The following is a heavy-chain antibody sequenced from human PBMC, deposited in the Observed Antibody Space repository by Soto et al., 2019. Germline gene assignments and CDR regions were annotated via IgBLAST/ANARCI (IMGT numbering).Heavy chain of an antibody. D-gene: IGHD6-6*01. CDR3: ARYRLIAARRGSWFDP. J-gene: IGHJ5*02. CDR1: GYAFTGYY. Sequence: GASVKVSCKASGYAFTGYYMHWVRQAPGQGLEWMGWINPNSGGTNYAQKFQGRVTMTRDTSISTAYMELSRLRSDDTAVYYCARYRLIAARRGSWFDPWGQGTLVTVSS. V-gene: IGHV1-2*02. CDR2: INPNSGGT.